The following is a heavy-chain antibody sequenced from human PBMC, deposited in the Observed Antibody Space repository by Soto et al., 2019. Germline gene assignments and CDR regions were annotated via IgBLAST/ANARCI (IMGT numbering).Heavy chain of an antibody. Sequence: PGGSLRLSCAASGFTFSSYGMHGVRQAPGKGLEWVAFISYDGSNKYYEDSVEGRFTISRDNSKNTLYLQMNSLRAEDTAVYYCAKDRAAAAYYFDYWGQGILVPVSS. J-gene: IGHJ4*02. V-gene: IGHV3-30*18. D-gene: IGHD6-13*01. CDR1: GFTFSSYG. CDR3: AKDRAAAAYYFDY. CDR2: ISYDGSNK.